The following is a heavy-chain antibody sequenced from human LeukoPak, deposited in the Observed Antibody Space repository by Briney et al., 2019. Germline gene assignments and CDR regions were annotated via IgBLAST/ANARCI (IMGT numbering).Heavy chain of an antibody. CDR1: GFTFSSYS. D-gene: IGHD3-3*01. CDR2: ISSSSSTI. V-gene: IGHV3-48*04. Sequence: GGSLRLSCAASGFTFSSYSMNWVRQAPGKGLEWVSYISSSSSTIYYADSVKGRFTISRDNARNSLYLQMNSLRAEDTAVYYCASTRITIFGVVTSDPFDIWGQGTMVTVSS. CDR3: ASTRITIFGVVTSDPFDI. J-gene: IGHJ3*02.